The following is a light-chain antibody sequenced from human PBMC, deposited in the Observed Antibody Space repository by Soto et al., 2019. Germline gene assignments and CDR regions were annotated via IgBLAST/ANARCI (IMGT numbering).Light chain of an antibody. CDR2: KVS. V-gene: IGKV2-30*02. CDR1: ESLVHSDGIAY. J-gene: IGKJ1*01. CDR3: MQGTHWPLT. Sequence: DVVMTQSPLSLPVTLGQPASISCSSNESLVHSDGIAYFSWFQQRPGRSPRRLIYKVSNRDSGVPDRFSGSGSGTDFTLKISRVEAEDVGVYYCMQGTHWPLTFGQGTKVDIK.